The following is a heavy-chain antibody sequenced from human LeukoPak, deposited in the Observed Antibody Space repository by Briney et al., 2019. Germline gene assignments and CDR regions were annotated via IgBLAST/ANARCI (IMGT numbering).Heavy chain of an antibody. Sequence: ASVKVSCKASGYTFTGYYMHWVRQAPGQGLEWMGWINPNSGGTNYAQKFQGRVTMTRDTSISTAYMELSRLRSDDTAVYYCARDYYDSSGPDYWGQGTLVTVSS. CDR1: GYTFTGYY. CDR3: ARDYYDSSGPDY. D-gene: IGHD3-22*01. V-gene: IGHV1-2*02. CDR2: INPNSGGT. J-gene: IGHJ4*02.